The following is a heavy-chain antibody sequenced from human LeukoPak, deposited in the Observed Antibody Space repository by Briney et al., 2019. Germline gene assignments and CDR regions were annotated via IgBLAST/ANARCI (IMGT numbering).Heavy chain of an antibody. J-gene: IGHJ4*02. Sequence: GGSLRLSCAASGFTFRTYWMHWVRQAPGKGLGWVSRININGDRTEYANSLKGRFTVSRDNANNALFLQMNSGRAEDTAVYYCVIDRGYWHVDSWGRGSLVTVSS. D-gene: IGHD2-21*01. V-gene: IGHV3-74*03. CDR3: VIDRGYWHVDS. CDR1: GFTFRTYW. CDR2: ININGDRT.